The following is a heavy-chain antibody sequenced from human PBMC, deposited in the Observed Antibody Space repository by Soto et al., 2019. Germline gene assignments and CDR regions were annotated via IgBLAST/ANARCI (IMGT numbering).Heavy chain of an antibody. CDR3: ATLRSRWNIDY. D-gene: IGHD1-1*01. V-gene: IGHV4-30-4*01. CDR2: VYYSGTT. J-gene: IGHJ4*02. Sequence: QVQLQESGPGLVKPSQTLSLTCTVSGGSISTDDHYWSWIRQSPGKGLEWIGYVYYSGTTPYNPSLKSRLFISLYTSKSHFSLQLTSVTAADTAVYYCATLRSRWNIDYWGQGTLVTVSS. CDR1: GGSISTDDHY.